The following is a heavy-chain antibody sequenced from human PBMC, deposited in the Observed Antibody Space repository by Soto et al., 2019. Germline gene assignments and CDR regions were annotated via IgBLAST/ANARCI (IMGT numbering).Heavy chain of an antibody. J-gene: IGHJ4*02. CDR1: GFTFGGSA. CDR3: TRQTDAVHWLLVPTDYNFDY. V-gene: IGHV3-73*02. Sequence: EGQLVESGGGLVQPGGSLKLSCAASGFTFGGSAMHWVRQASGKGLEWVGHIRSKTNSYATAYAESVKGRFTISRDDLMNTAYLQMNSLKTEDTAVYFCTRQTDAVHWLLVPTDYNFDYWGQGTLVTVSP. CDR2: IRSKTNSYAT. D-gene: IGHD6-19*01.